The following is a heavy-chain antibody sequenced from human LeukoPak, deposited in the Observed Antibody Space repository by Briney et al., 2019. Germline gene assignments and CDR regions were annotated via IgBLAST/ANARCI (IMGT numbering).Heavy chain of an antibody. V-gene: IGHV3-53*01. J-gene: IGHJ4*02. D-gene: IGHD1-26*01. CDR3: GSGRRNSGSYYFSDY. CDR2: IYSGGTT. Sequence: GGSLRLSCTASGFTVSSNYMSWVRQAPGKGLEWVSVIYSGGTTYYADSVKGRFTISRDNSKNTLYLQMNSLRAEDTAVYYCGSGRRNSGSYYFSDYWGQGTLVTVSS. CDR1: GFTVSSNY.